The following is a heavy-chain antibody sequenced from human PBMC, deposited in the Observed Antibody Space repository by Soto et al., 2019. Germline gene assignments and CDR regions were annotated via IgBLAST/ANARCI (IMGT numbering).Heavy chain of an antibody. V-gene: IGHV4-61*01. CDR2: ISYNAYT. CDR1: GASLTIGNHY. J-gene: IGHJ5*02. D-gene: IGHD3-9*01. CDR3: ARVRYFAPDP. Sequence: SETLSLTCTVSGASLTIGNHYWSWIRQPPGKGLEWIGYISYNAYTNYNPSLKGRVTISADMSKNQFSLSLSSVTAADTAVYYCARVRYFAPDPWGQGTLVTVSS.